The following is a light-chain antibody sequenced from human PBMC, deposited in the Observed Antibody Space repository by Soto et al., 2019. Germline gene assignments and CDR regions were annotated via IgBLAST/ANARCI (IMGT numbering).Light chain of an antibody. CDR2: DVT. CDR1: SNVVGGYDY. CDR3: ISYASINTYV. Sequence: QSALTQPASVSGSPGQSVTLSCTGNSNVVGGYDYVSWYQQHPGKAPKLMIYDVTNRPSGVSNRFSGSKSGNTASLTISGLQAEDEADYYCISYASINTYVFGTGTKVTVL. V-gene: IGLV2-14*01. J-gene: IGLJ1*01.